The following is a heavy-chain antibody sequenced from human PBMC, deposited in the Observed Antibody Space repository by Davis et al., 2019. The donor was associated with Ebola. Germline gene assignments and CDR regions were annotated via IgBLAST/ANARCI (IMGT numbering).Heavy chain of an antibody. CDR1: GYTFTSYG. D-gene: IGHD3-9*01. Sequence: ASVKVSCKSSGYTFTSYGLVWVRQAPGLGLEWMGWISGFNTNTNFAQKFQGRVTVSKDTSTNTAYMDLRSLTSDDTAIYYCARAPNYAVLTGTSSYYFYDWGQGTLVTVSS. V-gene: IGHV1-18*04. CDR3: ARAPNYAVLTGTSSYYFYD. CDR2: ISGFNTNT. J-gene: IGHJ4*02.